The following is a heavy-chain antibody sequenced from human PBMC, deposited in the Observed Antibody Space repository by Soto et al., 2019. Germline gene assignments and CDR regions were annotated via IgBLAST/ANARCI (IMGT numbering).Heavy chain of an antibody. CDR2: FRTSGYSGTT. CDR1: GFTFSSYS. Sequence: EVQLLESGGGLVQPGGSLRLSCAASGFTFSSYSMSWVRQAPGKGLEWVSGFRTSGYSGTTYYADSVKGRFTISRENSKNMLFLKMNSLRAEDTAIYYCAKKVNSGPGSQYFDYWGQGTLVTVSS. V-gene: IGHV3-23*01. J-gene: IGHJ4*02. D-gene: IGHD3-10*01. CDR3: AKKVNSGPGSQYFDY.